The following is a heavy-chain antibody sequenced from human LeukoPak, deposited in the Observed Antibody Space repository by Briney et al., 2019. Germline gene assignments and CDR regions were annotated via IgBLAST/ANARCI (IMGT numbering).Heavy chain of an antibody. V-gene: IGHV3-7*03. CDR1: GFTFTNFW. J-gene: IGHJ4*02. CDR3: AKDGGYYDSSGYYQFDY. D-gene: IGHD3-22*01. Sequence: GGSLRLSCAVSGFTFTNFWMSWVRQAPGRGLEWVANIHPEGNEKYHVESVKGRFTISRDNTKNLLFLQMNGLRAEDTAVYYCAKDGGYYDSSGYYQFDYWGQGTLVTVSS. CDR2: IHPEGNEK.